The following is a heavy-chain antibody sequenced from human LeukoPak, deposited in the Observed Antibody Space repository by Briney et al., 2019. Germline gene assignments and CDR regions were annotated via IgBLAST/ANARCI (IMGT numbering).Heavy chain of an antibody. Sequence: PGGSLRLSCAASGFXFSDYYISWIRQAPGKGLEWVSYISSSSSYTYYADSVKGRFTISRDNSKNTLYLQMNSLRAEDTAVYYCASPGYDILTPLDYWGQGTLVTVSS. CDR3: ASPGYDILTPLDY. J-gene: IGHJ4*02. CDR1: GFXFSDYY. D-gene: IGHD3-9*01. V-gene: IGHV3-11*03. CDR2: ISSSSSYT.